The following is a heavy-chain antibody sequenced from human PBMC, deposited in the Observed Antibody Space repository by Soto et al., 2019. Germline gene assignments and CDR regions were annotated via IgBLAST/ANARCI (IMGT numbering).Heavy chain of an antibody. J-gene: IGHJ3*02. CDR1: GGTFSSYA. D-gene: IGHD3-16*02. Sequence: ASVKVSCKASGGTFSSYAISWVRQAPGQGLEWMGGIIPIFGTANYAQKFQGRVTITADESTSTAYMELSSLRSEDTAVYYCARNFVVTFGGVIVNHAFDIWGQGTMVTVSS. CDR3: ARNFVVTFGGVIVNHAFDI. CDR2: IIPIFGTA. V-gene: IGHV1-69*13.